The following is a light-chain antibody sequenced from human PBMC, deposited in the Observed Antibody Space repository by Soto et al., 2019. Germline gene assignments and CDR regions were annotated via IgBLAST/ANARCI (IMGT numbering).Light chain of an antibody. Sequence: VLTQSPDIVSMSRGERATISCRASQPIGGDYFTWYQQRRGQAPRLLMFGVSTRAAGVSDRFSGTGSGTDFNLTINRLEPEDVAVYYCQHYGSWYSFGQGTQLEI. CDR1: QPIGGDY. CDR3: QHYGSWYS. J-gene: IGKJ2*01. V-gene: IGKV3-20*01. CDR2: GVS.